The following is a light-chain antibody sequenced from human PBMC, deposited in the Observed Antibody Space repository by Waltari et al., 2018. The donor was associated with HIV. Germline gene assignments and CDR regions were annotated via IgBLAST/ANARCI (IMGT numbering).Light chain of an antibody. V-gene: IGLV2-8*01. CDR2: EVS. J-gene: IGLJ2*01. CDR3: SSYAGSNNVV. Sequence: QSALTQPPSASGSPGQSVTISCTGTSRDVGGYKSVSWYQQHPGKAPQFMISEVSKRPSGVPDRFSGSKSGNTASLTVSGLQAEVEADYYCSSYAGSNNVVFGGGTKLTVL. CDR1: SRDVGGYKS.